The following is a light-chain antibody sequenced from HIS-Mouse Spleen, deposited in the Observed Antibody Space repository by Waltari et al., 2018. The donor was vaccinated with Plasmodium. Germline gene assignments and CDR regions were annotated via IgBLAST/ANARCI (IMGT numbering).Light chain of an antibody. J-gene: IGLJ1*01. CDR1: SSDVGGYNY. Sequence: QSALTQPRSVSGSPGQSVTISCTGTSSDVGGYNYVSWYQQPPGKAPNLMIYAVSKRPSGVPYLFPGSKSGNTASLTISGLQAEDEADYYCCSYAGSYTYVFGAGTKVTVL. CDR2: AVS. CDR3: CSYAGSYTYV. V-gene: IGLV2-11*01.